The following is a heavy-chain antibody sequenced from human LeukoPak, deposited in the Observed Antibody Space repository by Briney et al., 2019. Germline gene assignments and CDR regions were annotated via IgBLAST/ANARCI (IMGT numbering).Heavy chain of an antibody. D-gene: IGHD3-22*01. Sequence: HPGGSLRLSCAASGFTFTTYAMNWVRQAPGKGLEWVSAISGSGGSTYYADSVKGRFTISRDNSKNTLYLQMNSLRAEDTAVYYCAKGASMIVVPFGYWGQGTLVTVSS. J-gene: IGHJ4*02. CDR2: ISGSGGST. CDR1: GFTFTTYA. CDR3: AKGASMIVVPFGY. V-gene: IGHV3-23*01.